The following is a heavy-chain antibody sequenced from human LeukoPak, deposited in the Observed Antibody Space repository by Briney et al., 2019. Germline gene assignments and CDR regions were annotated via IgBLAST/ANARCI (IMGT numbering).Heavy chain of an antibody. J-gene: IGHJ4*02. CDR2: IIPIFGTA. Sequence: SVKVSCKASGGTFSSYAISWVRQAPGQGLEWMGGIIPIFGTANYAQKFQGRVTITADESTSTAYMELSSLRSKDTAVYYCARADRDTAMVRFDYWGQGTLVTVSS. CDR1: GGTFSSYA. CDR3: ARADRDTAMVRFDY. D-gene: IGHD5-18*01. V-gene: IGHV1-69*01.